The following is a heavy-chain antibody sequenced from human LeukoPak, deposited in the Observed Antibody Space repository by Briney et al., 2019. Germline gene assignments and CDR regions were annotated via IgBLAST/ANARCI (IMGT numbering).Heavy chain of an antibody. CDR2: IKEDGSEK. D-gene: IGHD6-13*01. Sequence: PGGSLRLSCAASGFSFSRYRMSWVPQAPGKGLEYIANIKEDGSEKYYVDSVKGRFIISRDNARNSLFLQMNSLRVEDTAVYYCARDSSAERGQQLANWCQGTLVIVSS. J-gene: IGHJ4*02. CDR1: GFSFSRYR. CDR3: ARDSSAERGQQLAN. V-gene: IGHV3-7*01.